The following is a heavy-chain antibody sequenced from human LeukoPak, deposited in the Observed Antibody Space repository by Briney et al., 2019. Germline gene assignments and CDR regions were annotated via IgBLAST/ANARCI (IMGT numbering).Heavy chain of an antibody. J-gene: IGHJ2*01. CDR1: GFTFSSYS. Sequence: PGGSLRLSCAASGFTFSSYSMNWVRQAPGKGLEWVSSISGSNSYIYYADSMKGRFTISRDNAKNSLYLQMNSLRDEDMAVYYCAREGKGYCSGGTCYSQGHFDLWGRGTLVTVSS. V-gene: IGHV3-21*01. CDR2: ISGSNSYI. D-gene: IGHD2-15*01. CDR3: AREGKGYCSGGTCYSQGHFDL.